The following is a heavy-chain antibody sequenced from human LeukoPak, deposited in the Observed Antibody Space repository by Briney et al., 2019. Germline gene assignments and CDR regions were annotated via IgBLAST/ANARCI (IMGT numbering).Heavy chain of an antibody. D-gene: IGHD5-12*01. CDR1: GFTFSNAW. CDR3: TTDLGYFEDIVATIGFDY. CDR2: LNSKTDSGIT. J-gene: IGHJ4*02. Sequence: TGGSLRLSCAASGFTFSNAWLSWVRQAPGLGLVWVGRLNSKTDSGITEYAARVNSRINIPRYDGKNTLYLQMNSLKTEDTAVYYCTTDLGYFEDIVATIGFDYWGQGTLVTVSS. V-gene: IGHV3-15*01.